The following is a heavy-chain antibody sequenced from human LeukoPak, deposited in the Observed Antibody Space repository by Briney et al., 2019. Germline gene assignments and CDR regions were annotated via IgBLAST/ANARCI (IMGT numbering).Heavy chain of an antibody. Sequence: GGSLRLSCAGSGFTFSNYAMTWVRQAPGKGLEWVAVISYDGSDKYYTESVKGRFTISRDKSKNTLFLQMNSLRAEDTAVYYCARGGTEIYYYYYGMDVWGQGTTVTVSS. CDR1: GFTFSNYA. V-gene: IGHV3-30*04. CDR3: ARGGTEIYYYYYGMDV. J-gene: IGHJ6*02. CDR2: ISYDGSDK.